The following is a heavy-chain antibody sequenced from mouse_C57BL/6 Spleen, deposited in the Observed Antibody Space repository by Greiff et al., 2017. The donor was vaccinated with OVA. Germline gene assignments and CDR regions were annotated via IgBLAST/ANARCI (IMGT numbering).Heavy chain of an antibody. D-gene: IGHD1-1*01. V-gene: IGHV1-53*01. CDR3: ARVYGSRYWYFDV. CDR2: INPSNGGT. CDR1: GYTFTSYW. Sequence: QQSCKASGYTFTSYWMHWVKQRPGQGLEWIGNINPSNGGTNYNEKFKSKATLTVDKSSSTAYMQLSSLTSEDSAVYYCARVYGSRYWYFDVWGTGTTVTVSS. J-gene: IGHJ1*03.